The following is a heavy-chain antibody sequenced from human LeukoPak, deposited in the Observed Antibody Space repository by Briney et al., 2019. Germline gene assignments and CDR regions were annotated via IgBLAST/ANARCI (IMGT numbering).Heavy chain of an antibody. CDR3: AKVSGGGLYYDGMDV. CDR1: GFTFNNYA. Sequence: GGSLRLSCVVSGFTFNNYAMNWVRQAPGKGLEWVSVISGSGGTTYYADSVKGRFTISRDSSKNTLYLQMNSLRAEDTAVYYCAKVSGGGLYYDGMDVWGQGTTVTVSS. D-gene: IGHD1-14*01. J-gene: IGHJ6*02. V-gene: IGHV3-23*01. CDR2: ISGSGGTT.